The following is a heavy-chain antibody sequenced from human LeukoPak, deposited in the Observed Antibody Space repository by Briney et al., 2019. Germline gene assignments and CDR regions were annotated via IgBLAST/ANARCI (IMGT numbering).Heavy chain of an antibody. CDR3: AKDGGSYSADY. CDR1: GFTFSGYA. D-gene: IGHD3-10*01. CDR2: IFASGSTT. Sequence: GGSLRLSCAASGFTFSGYAMNWVRQAPGKGLEWVSLIFASGSTTKYADSVKGRFTISRDNSKNTLYLQMNSLRAEDTAVYYCAKDGGSYSADYWGQGTLVTVSS. V-gene: IGHV3-23*03. J-gene: IGHJ4*02.